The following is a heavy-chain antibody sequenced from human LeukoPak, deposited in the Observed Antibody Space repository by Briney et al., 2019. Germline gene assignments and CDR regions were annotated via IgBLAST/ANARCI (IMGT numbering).Heavy chain of an antibody. Sequence: GGSLRLSCAASGFIVSNKYMTWVRQAPGKGLEWVANIDEDGGEIYYVDSVKGRFTISRDNAKKSLFLQMNSLRAEDTSVYYCARVGTSSWYVWGQGTLVTVSS. D-gene: IGHD6-13*01. CDR1: GFIVSNKY. CDR2: IDEDGGEI. CDR3: ARVGTSSWYV. J-gene: IGHJ4*02. V-gene: IGHV3-7*01.